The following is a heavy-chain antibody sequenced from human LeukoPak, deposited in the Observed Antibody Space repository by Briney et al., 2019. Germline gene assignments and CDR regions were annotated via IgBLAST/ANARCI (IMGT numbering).Heavy chain of an antibody. D-gene: IGHD2-2*01. J-gene: IGHJ3*02. CDR2: IYTSGST. CDR1: GGSISSYY. Sequence: PSETLSLTCTVSGGSISSYYWSWIRQPAGKGLEWIGRIYTSGSTNYNPSLKSRVTMSVDTSKNQFSLKLSSVTAADTAVYYCAGGELGYCSSTSCPVVAFDIWGQGTMVTVSS. CDR3: AGGELGYCSSTSCPVVAFDI. V-gene: IGHV4-4*07.